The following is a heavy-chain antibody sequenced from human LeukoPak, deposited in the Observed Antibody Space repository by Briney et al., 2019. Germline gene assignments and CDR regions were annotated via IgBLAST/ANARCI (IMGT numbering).Heavy chain of an antibody. CDR1: GFTFSSSG. CDR2: INQDGSEK. D-gene: IGHD5-24*01. V-gene: IGHV3-7*01. J-gene: IGHJ5*02. CDR3: ARDVATISNWFDP. Sequence: GGSLRLSCAASGFTFSSSGMSWVRQAPGKGLEWVANINQDGSEKYYVDSVKGRFTISRDNAKNSLYLQMNSLRAEDTAVYYCARDVATISNWFDPWGQGTLVTVSS.